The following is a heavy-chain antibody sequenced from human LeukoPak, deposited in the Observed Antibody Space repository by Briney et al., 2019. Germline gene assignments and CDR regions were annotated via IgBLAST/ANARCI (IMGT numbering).Heavy chain of an antibody. D-gene: IGHD6-13*01. V-gene: IGHV1-69*05. CDR3: ASAPQQLDAFDI. CDR1: GYTFTSYG. Sequence: SVKVSCKASGYTFTSYGISWVRQAPGQGLEWMGGIIPIFGTANYAQKFQGRVTITTDESTSTAYMELSSLRSEDTAVYYCASAPQQLDAFDIWGQGTMVTVSS. CDR2: IIPIFGTA. J-gene: IGHJ3*02.